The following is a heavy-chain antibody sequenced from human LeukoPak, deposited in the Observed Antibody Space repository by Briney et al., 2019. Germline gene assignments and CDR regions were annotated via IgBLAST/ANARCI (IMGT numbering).Heavy chain of an antibody. CDR2: IYTSGST. V-gene: IGHV4-61*02. CDR3: ARTSEGFYYYYYMDV. Sequence: SETLSLTCTVSGGSISSGSYYWSWIRQPAGKGLEWIGRIYTSGSTNYNPSLESRVTISVDTSKNQFSLKLSSVTAADTAVYYCARTSEGFYYYYYMDVWGKGTTVTVSS. J-gene: IGHJ6*03. CDR1: GGSISSGSYY.